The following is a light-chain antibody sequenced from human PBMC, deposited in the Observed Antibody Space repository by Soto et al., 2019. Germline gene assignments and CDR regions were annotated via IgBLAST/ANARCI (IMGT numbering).Light chain of an antibody. CDR1: SSDVGGYNY. V-gene: IGLV2-11*01. Sequence: QSVLTQPRSVSGSPGQSVAISCTGTSSDVGGYNYVSWYQQHPGKAPKLMIYDVTNRPSGVPDRFSGSKSGNTASLTISGLQAEDEADYYCCSYAGGHTLVFGGGTKLTVL. J-gene: IGLJ2*01. CDR3: CSYAGGHTLV. CDR2: DVT.